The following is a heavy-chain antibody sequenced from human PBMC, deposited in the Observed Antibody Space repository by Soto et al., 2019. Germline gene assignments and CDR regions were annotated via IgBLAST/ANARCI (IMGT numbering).Heavy chain of an antibody. D-gene: IGHD1-1*01. CDR2: ISGSGGST. Sequence: GGSLRLSCAASGFTFSSYAMSWVRQAPGKGLEWVSAISGSGGSTYYADSVKGRFTISRDNSKNTLYLQMNSLRAEDTAVYYCAKVWNRYYYYYGMDVWGQGTTVTVSS. CDR1: GFTFSSYA. CDR3: AKVWNRYYYYYGMDV. V-gene: IGHV3-23*01. J-gene: IGHJ6*02.